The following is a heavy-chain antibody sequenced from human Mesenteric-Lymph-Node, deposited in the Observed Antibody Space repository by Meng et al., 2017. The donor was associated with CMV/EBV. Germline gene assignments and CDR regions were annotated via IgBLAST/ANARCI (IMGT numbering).Heavy chain of an antibody. D-gene: IGHD2/OR15-2a*01. V-gene: IGHV3-73*01. Sequence: GGSLRLSCAASGFTFSSYAMHWARQAPGKGLEWVGRIRSKNNDYATTYGASVKGRFTISRDDSKNTAYLQMNSLKSEDTAVYYCSGSPIYAMDVWGQGTTVTVSS. CDR1: GFTFSSYA. J-gene: IGHJ6*02. CDR3: SGSPIYAMDV. CDR2: IRSKNNDYAT.